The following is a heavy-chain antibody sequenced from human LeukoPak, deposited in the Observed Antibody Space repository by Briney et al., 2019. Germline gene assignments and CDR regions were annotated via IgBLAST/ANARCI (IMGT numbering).Heavy chain of an antibody. CDR2: ISYDGSNK. CDR1: GFTFSGYG. J-gene: IGHJ3*02. CDR3: AKVGDGYGQNAFDI. D-gene: IGHD5-24*01. V-gene: IGHV3-30*18. Sequence: PGGSLRLSCAASGFTFSGYGMHWVRQAPGKGLEWVAVISYDGSNKYYADSVKGRFTISRDNSKNTLYLQMNSLRAEDTAVYYCAKVGDGYGQNAFDIWGQGTMVTVSS.